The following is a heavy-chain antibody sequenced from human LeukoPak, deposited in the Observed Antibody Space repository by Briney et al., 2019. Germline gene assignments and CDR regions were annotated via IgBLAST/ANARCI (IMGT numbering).Heavy chain of an antibody. D-gene: IGHD3-10*01. CDR3: AIMVRGVYYYYYMVV. J-gene: IGHJ6*03. CDR1: GGTFSSYA. Sequence: SVKVSCKASGGTFSSYAISWVRQAPGQGLEWMGGIIPIFGTANYAQKFQGRVTITTDESTSTAYMELSSLRSEDTAVYYCAIMVRGVYYYYYMVVCGKGTTWTVSS. V-gene: IGHV1-69*05. CDR2: IIPIFGTA.